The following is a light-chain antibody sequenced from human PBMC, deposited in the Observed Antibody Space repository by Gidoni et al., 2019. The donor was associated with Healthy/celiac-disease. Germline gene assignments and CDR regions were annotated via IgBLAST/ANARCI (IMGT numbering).Light chain of an antibody. CDR1: QSISSW. CDR2: QAS. V-gene: IGKV1-5*03. Sequence: DIQMTQSPSTLSASVRDRVTITCQASQSISSWLAWYQQKPGKAPKLLIYQASSLESGVPSRFSGSGSVTEFTLTIISLQPDDFATYYCQHPPLTFGGGTKVEIK. CDR3: QHPPLT. J-gene: IGKJ4*01.